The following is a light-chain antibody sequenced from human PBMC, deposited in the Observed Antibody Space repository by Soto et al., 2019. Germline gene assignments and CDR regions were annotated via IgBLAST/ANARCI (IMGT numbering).Light chain of an antibody. CDR1: SSDVGGYDY. Sequence: QFALTQPASVSGSPGQSITISCTGTSSDVGGYDYVSWYQQHPGKAPKLMIYDVSNRPSGVSDRFSGSKSDNTASLTISGLQTEDGADYYCSSYTSSSTWVFGGGTKLTVL. V-gene: IGLV2-14*01. CDR2: DVS. CDR3: SSYTSSSTWV. J-gene: IGLJ3*02.